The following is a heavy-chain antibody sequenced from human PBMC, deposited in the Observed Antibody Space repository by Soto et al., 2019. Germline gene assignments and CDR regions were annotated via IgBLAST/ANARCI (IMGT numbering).Heavy chain of an antibody. V-gene: IGHV3-23*01. J-gene: IGHJ4*02. CDR3: ARLVGYCTSTSCDPPYD. CDR1: GFTFSSHA. D-gene: IGHD2-2*01. CDR2: ISGSGGST. Sequence: EVQVLESGGDLVQPGGSLRLSCAASGFTFSSHAMSWVRQAPGKGLEWVSSISGSGGSTYYGDSVKGRFTISRDNSKNELYLQMNSLRAEDTALYYCARLVGYCTSTSCDPPYDWGKGTLVTVSS.